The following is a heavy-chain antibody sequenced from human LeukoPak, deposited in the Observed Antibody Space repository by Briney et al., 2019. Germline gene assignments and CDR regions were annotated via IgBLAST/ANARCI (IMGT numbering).Heavy chain of an antibody. Sequence: PGGSLRLSCAASGFTFSSYAMSWVRQAPGKGLEWVSAISGSGGSTYYADSVKGRFTISRDNSKNTLYLQMNSLRAEDTAVYYCAKAQGAPYYDILTGPDYWGQGTLVTVSS. J-gene: IGHJ4*02. CDR1: GFTFSSYA. CDR3: AKAQGAPYYDILTGPDY. D-gene: IGHD3-9*01. CDR2: ISGSGGST. V-gene: IGHV3-23*01.